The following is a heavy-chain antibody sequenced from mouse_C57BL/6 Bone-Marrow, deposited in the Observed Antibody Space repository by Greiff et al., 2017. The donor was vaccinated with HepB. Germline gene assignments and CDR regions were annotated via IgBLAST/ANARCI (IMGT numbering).Heavy chain of an antibody. J-gene: IGHJ2*01. D-gene: IGHD2-3*01. V-gene: IGHV5-17*01. CDR1: GFTFSDYG. CDR3: ARRRSLYDGYYDYFGY. Sequence: EVKLVESGGGLVKPGGSLKLSCAASGFTFSDYGMHWVRQAPGKGLEWVAYISSGSSTIYYADTVKGRFTISRDNAKNTLFLQMTSLRSEDTAMYYCARRRSLYDGYYDYFGYWGQSTTLTVSS. CDR2: ISSGSSTI.